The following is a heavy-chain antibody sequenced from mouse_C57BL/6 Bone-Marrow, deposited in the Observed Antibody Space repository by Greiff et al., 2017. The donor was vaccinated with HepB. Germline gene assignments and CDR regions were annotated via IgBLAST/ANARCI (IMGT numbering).Heavy chain of an antibody. J-gene: IGHJ2*01. V-gene: IGHV14-4*01. CDR3: TTGITAVVAFDY. CDR1: GFNIKDDY. Sequence: VQLQQSGAELVRPGASVKLSCTASGFNIKDDYMHWVKQRPEQGLEWIGGIDPENGDTEYASKFQGKATITADTSSNTAYLQLSSLTSEDTAVYYCTTGITAVVAFDYWGQGTTLTVSS. D-gene: IGHD1-1*01. CDR2: IDPENGDT.